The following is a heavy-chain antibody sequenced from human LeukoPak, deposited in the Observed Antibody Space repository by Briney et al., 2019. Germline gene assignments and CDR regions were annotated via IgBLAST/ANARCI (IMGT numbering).Heavy chain of an antibody. CDR2: IYPRDGST. CDR1: GYTFTSNY. V-gene: IGHV1-46*01. CDR3: ARNQEGFDY. Sequence: ASVKVSCKASGYTFTSNYIHWVRRAPGQGLEWMGMIYPRDGSTSYAQKFQGRVTVTRDTSTSTVHMELSGLRSEDTAVYYCARNQEGFDYWGQGTLVTVSS. J-gene: IGHJ4*02.